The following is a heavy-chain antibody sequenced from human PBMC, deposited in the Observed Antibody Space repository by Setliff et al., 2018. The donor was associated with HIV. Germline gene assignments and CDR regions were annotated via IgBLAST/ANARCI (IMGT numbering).Heavy chain of an antibody. CDR1: GDFFSNYA. Sequence: ASVKVSCKASGDFFSNYAMNWVRQAPGQGLEWMGIINPSGGGTTYAQKFQGRVTMTRDTSTDTLYMDLSSLTSEDTAVYYCVRGMTSYDSSGYSIPYYFDYWGQGTLVTVSS. J-gene: IGHJ4*02. CDR3: VRGMTSYDSSGYSIPYYFDY. CDR2: INPSGGGT. V-gene: IGHV1-46*01. D-gene: IGHD3-22*01.